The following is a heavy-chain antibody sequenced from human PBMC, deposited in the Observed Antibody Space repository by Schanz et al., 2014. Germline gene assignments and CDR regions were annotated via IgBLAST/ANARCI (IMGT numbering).Heavy chain of an antibody. CDR2: ISANDYDT. V-gene: IGHV3-23*04. CDR1: GFAFSSFA. CDR3: ARAPPGIAVAGIDY. J-gene: IGHJ4*02. D-gene: IGHD6-19*01. Sequence: EVQLVESGGGLVQPGGSLRLSCAASGFAFSSFALSWVRQSPGKGLEWVSAISANDYDTYYAPSVKGRFTISRDNSKNTLYLQMNSLRVEDTALYYCARAPPGIAVAGIDYWGQGTLVTVSS.